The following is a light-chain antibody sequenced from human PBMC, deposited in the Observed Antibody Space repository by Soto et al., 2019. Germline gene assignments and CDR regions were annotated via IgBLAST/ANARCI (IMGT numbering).Light chain of an antibody. Sequence: DIQLTQSPSFLSASVGDRVTITCRTSQDISSYLAWYQQKPGKAPQLLISAASTLPSGVPSRFSGSGSGTAFTLTISSLQPEDFATYYCQQLKSYPLSFGGGTKVEI. CDR2: AAS. V-gene: IGKV1-9*01. CDR3: QQLKSYPLS. CDR1: QDISSY. J-gene: IGKJ4*01.